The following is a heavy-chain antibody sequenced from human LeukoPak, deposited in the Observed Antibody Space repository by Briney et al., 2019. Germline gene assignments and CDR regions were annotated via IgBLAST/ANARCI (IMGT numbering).Heavy chain of an antibody. V-gene: IGHV1-3*01. Sequence: ASVKVSCKASGYTFTSYAMHWVRQAPGQRLEWMGWINAGNGNARYSQKFQGRVTITRDTSASTAYMELSSLRSEDTAVYYCAGPNYDSGGYHYWGQGTLVTVSS. CDR2: INAGNGNA. CDR1: GYTFTSYA. CDR3: AGPNYDSGGYHY. D-gene: IGHD3-22*01. J-gene: IGHJ4*02.